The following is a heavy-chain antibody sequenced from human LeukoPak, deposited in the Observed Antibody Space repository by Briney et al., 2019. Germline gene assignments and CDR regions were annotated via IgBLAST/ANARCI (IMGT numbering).Heavy chain of an antibody. J-gene: IGHJ2*01. V-gene: IGHV4-34*01. D-gene: IGHD2-8*01. CDR1: GGSFSGYY. CDR2: INHSGST. Sequence: PSETLSLTCAVYGGSFSGYYWSWIRQPPGKGLEWIGEINHSGSTNYNPSLKSRVTISVDTSKNQFSLKLSSVTAADTAVYYCARDRNAGPWYSDVWGRGTLVSVSS. CDR3: ARDRNAGPWYSDV.